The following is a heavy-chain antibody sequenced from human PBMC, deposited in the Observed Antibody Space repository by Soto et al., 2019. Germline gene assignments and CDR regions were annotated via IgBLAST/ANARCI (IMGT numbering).Heavy chain of an antibody. CDR2: ISPHKDNT. J-gene: IGHJ4*02. CDR3: ARDLDGSGSYYTNY. Sequence: ASVKVSCKTSGYTFSSIGISWVRQAPGQGLEWMGWISPHKDNTYYAQRLQGRVTMTTDTSTSTAYMELRSLRSDDTAVYFCARDLDGSGSYYTNYWGQGTLVTVSS. V-gene: IGHV1-18*01. D-gene: IGHD3-10*01. CDR1: GYTFSSIG.